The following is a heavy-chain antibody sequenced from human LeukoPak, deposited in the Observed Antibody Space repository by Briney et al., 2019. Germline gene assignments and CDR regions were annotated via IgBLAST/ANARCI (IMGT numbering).Heavy chain of an antibody. CDR2: ISAYNGNT. D-gene: IGHD2-15*01. CDR1: GYTFTSYG. Sequence: ASVKVSCKASGYTFTSYGISWVRQAPGQGLEWMGWISAYNGNTNYAQKLQGRVTMTTDTSTSTAYMELRSLRSDDTAVYYCARGPSRYCSGGSCYPYYYYGMDVWGQGTTVTVSS. CDR3: ARGPSRYCSGGSCYPYYYYGMDV. J-gene: IGHJ6*02. V-gene: IGHV1-18*01.